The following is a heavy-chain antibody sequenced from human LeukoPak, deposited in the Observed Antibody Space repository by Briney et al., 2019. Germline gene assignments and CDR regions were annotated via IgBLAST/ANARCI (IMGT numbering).Heavy chain of an antibody. CDR1: GVTFSTSG. J-gene: IGHJ4*02. Sequence: ASVKVSCKASGVTFSTSGMNWVCQAPGQGLEWIGGIIPVFTNANYAQKFQGRVTITADESTSTAYMELSSLTAEDTAMYYCAREGHYDSSGYSPLGFWGQGTLVAVSS. CDR2: IIPVFTNA. V-gene: IGHV1-69*01. D-gene: IGHD3-22*01. CDR3: AREGHYDSSGYSPLGF.